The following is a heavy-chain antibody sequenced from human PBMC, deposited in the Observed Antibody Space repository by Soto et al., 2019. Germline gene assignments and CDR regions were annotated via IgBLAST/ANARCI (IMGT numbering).Heavy chain of an antibody. CDR1: GGTFSSHA. V-gene: IGHV1-69*01. Sequence: QVQLVQSGAEVRRPGSSVKVSCKASGGTFSSHAISWVRQAPGQGLEYMGGIIPTPGTANSAQKFQGRVTITADESTSTAYMELRSLRAEDTAVYYWARGIGGGFGELFSWGQGTLVTVSS. CDR3: ARGIGGGFGELFS. J-gene: IGHJ4*02. CDR2: IIPTPGTA. D-gene: IGHD3-10*01.